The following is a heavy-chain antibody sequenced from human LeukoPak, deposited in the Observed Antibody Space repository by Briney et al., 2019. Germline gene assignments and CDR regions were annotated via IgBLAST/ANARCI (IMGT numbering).Heavy chain of an antibody. Sequence: GGSLRLSCAASGFTFSNYAMSWVRQAPGKGLEWVSTIYTGGNTYFADSVKGRFTISRDNPKNTVYLQMNSLRAEDTAVYYCVREFSGSYYFDSWGQGALVTVSS. CDR2: IYTGGNT. J-gene: IGHJ4*02. V-gene: IGHV3-53*01. D-gene: IGHD1-26*01. CDR3: VREFSGSYYFDS. CDR1: GFTFSNYA.